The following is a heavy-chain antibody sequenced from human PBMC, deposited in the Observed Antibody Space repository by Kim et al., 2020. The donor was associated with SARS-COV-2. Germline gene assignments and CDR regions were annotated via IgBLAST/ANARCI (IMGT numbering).Heavy chain of an antibody. CDR2: ISYDGSNK. Sequence: GGSLRLSCAASGFTFSSYAMHWVRQAPGKGLEWVAVISYDGSNKYYADSVKGRFTISRDNSKNTLYLQMNSLRAEDTAVYYCARVKGGSYCNAFDIWGQGKMVTASS. V-gene: IGHV3-30*04. D-gene: IGHD1-26*01. CDR3: ARVKGGSYCNAFDI. CDR1: GFTFSSYA. J-gene: IGHJ3*02.